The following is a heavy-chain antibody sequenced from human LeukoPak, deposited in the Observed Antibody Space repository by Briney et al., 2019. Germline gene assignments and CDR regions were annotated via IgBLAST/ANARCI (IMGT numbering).Heavy chain of an antibody. V-gene: IGHV3-7*03. Sequence: GGSLRLSCAASGFTFSSYWMSWVRQAPGKGLEWVANIKKDGSEKYYGDSVKGRFTISRDNAKTSLYLQMNSLRAEDTAVYYCARGSAYGFDPWGQGTLVTVSS. CDR2: IKKDGSEK. D-gene: IGHD5-12*01. CDR1: GFTFSSYW. CDR3: ARGSAYGFDP. J-gene: IGHJ5*02.